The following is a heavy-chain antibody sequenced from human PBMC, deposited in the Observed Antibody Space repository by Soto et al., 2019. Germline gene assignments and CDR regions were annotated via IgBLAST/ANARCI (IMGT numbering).Heavy chain of an antibody. CDR2: ISYDGNNQ. V-gene: IGHV3-30*18. CDR3: AKDHLPTTVTTPWFDP. J-gene: IGHJ5*02. Sequence: QVQLVGSRGGVVQPGRSLRLSCEASGFTFSDYGMHWVRQVPGKGLEWVAVISYDGNNQYYADSVKGRFTISRDNSKNTLYLQMNSLRAEDTAMYYCAKDHLPTTVTTPWFDPWGQGALVTVSS. D-gene: IGHD4-17*01. CDR1: GFTFSDYG.